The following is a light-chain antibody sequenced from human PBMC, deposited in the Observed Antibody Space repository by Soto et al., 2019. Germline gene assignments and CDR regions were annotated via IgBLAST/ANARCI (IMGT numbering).Light chain of an antibody. CDR2: DAS. J-gene: IGKJ1*01. V-gene: IGKV1-5*01. CDR3: QQYNSDPPT. CDR1: QSISSS. Sequence: GDRVTITCRASQSISSSLAWYQQKPGKAPKLLIYDASSLESGVPSRFSGSGSGTEFTLTISSLQPDDFATYYCQQYNSDPPTFGQGTKVDIK.